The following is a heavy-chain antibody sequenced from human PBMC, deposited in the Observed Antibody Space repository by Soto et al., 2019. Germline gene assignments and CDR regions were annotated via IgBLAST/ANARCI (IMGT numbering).Heavy chain of an antibody. CDR3: AKEVIATRPYYFDY. J-gene: IGHJ4*02. CDR2: ISASGAYT. D-gene: IGHD6-6*01. Sequence: HPRGSLRLSCAASGFTFSSYAVSWARQTPGKGLEWVSTISASGAYTYYVDSVKGRFTISRDNSRNTLYLQMRSLRAGDTATYYCAKEVIATRPYYFDYWGQGTLVTVSS. CDR1: GFTFSSYA. V-gene: IGHV3-23*01.